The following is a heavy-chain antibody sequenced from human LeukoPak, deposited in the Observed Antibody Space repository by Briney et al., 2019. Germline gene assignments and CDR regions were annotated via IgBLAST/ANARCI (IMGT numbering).Heavy chain of an antibody. J-gene: IGHJ4*02. V-gene: IGHV4-39*07. Sequence: SETLSLTCTVSGGSISSSSYYWGWIRQPPGKGLECIGSIYYSGSTYYNPSLKSRVTISVDTSKNQFSLKLSSVTAADTAVYYCARDLSITMIRGVTFDYWGQGALVTVSS. CDR1: GGSISSSSYY. D-gene: IGHD3-10*01. CDR2: IYYSGST. CDR3: ARDLSITMIRGVTFDY.